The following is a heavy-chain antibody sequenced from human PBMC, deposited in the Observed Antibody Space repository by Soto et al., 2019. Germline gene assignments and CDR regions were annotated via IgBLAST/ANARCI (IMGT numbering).Heavy chain of an antibody. V-gene: IGHV3-30-3*01. J-gene: IGHJ4*02. D-gene: IGHD3-3*01. CDR3: ARIITIFGVETQDELDF. CDR1: GLTLSRYS. CDR2: MSDDGDNK. Sequence: VHVVESGGGVVQPGTSTTLSCAASGLTLSRYSLHWVRQAPGKGLEWVAMMSDDGDNKYYADSVKGRFTISRDSSKNTLFLQMNGMRPEDTAVYYCARIITIFGVETQDELDFWGRGSLVTVSS.